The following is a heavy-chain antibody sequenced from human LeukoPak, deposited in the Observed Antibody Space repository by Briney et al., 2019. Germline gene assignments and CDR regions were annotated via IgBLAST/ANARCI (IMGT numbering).Heavy chain of an antibody. Sequence: SETLSLTCTASRGSISSYYWSWIRPPPGEGRGWLGRIYTSGSTNHTPSLKSRASMSVATSKNHFSLNLNSMTAAHTAVYYCARAGDRREGPMGFGYWGQGTLVTVSS. CDR3: ARAGDRREGPMGFGY. CDR1: RGSISSYY. J-gene: IGHJ4*02. CDR2: IYTSGST. V-gene: IGHV4-4*07. D-gene: IGHD5-24*01.